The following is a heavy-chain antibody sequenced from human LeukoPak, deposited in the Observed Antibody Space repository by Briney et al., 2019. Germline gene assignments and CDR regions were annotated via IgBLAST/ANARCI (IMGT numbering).Heavy chain of an antibody. D-gene: IGHD4-17*01. CDR2: IYTSGST. Sequence: SETLSLTCTVSGGSISSGSYYWSWIRQPAGKELEWIGRIYTSGSTNYNPSLKSRVTISVDTSKNQFSLKLTSVTPADTAVYYSVRPTTADEGRAIVIWGQGTMVTVSS. CDR1: GGSISSGSYY. J-gene: IGHJ3*02. V-gene: IGHV4-61*02. CDR3: VRPTTADEGRAIVI.